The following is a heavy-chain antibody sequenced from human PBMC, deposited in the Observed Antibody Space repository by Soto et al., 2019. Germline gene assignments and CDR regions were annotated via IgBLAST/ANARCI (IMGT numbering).Heavy chain of an antibody. J-gene: IGHJ4*02. CDR3: ASGVFGLVSPVIGGY. Sequence: GGSLRLSCAASGFTFSSYGMNWVRQAPGKGLEWVSSISRTSNYIYYTDSVKGRFTISRDNAKNSIYLQMNSLRAEDTATYYCASGVFGLVSPVIGGYWGQGTLVTVSS. V-gene: IGHV3-21*01. CDR2: ISRTSNYI. CDR1: GFTFSSYG. D-gene: IGHD3-3*01.